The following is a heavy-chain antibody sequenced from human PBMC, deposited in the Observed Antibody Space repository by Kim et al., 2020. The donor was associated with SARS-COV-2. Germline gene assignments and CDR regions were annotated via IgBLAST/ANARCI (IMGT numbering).Heavy chain of an antibody. V-gene: IGHV4-39*07. Sequence: SETLSLTCTVSGGSISSSSYYWGWIRQPPGKGLEWIGSIYYSGSTYYNPSLKSRVTISVDTSKNQFSLKLSSVTAADTAVYYCARDVIAVAGLPFDYWGQGTLVTVSS. D-gene: IGHD6-19*01. CDR3: ARDVIAVAGLPFDY. J-gene: IGHJ4*02. CDR1: GGSISSSSYY. CDR2: IYYSGST.